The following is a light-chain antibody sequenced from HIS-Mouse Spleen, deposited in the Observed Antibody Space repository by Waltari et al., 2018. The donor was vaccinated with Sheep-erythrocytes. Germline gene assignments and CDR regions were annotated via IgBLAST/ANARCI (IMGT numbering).Light chain of an antibody. CDR2: AAS. J-gene: IGKJ1*01. CDR1: QGISSY. Sequence: SFSASTGDRVTINCRASQGISSYLAWYQQKPGKSPKLLIYAASTLQSGVPSRFSGSGSGTDFTLTISCLQSEDFSTYYCQQYYSYPPTFGQGTKVEIK. CDR3: QQYYSYPPT. V-gene: IGKV1-8*01.